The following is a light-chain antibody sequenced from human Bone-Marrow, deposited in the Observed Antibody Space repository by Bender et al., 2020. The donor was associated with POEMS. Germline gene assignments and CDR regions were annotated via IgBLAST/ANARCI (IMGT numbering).Light chain of an antibody. Sequence: SYEVTQPPSVSVSPGQTASITCSGDDLGDKYFSWYQQKPAQSPVLVIYQDTKRPAGIPERSSGSNSGNTATLTSIGTQAMDEADYYCQAYDTNSWMFGGGTKLTVL. CDR1: DLGDKY. J-gene: IGLJ3*02. CDR3: QAYDTNSWM. CDR2: QDT. V-gene: IGLV3-1*01.